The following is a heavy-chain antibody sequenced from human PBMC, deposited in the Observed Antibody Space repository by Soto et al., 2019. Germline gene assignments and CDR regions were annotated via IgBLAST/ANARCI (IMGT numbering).Heavy chain of an antibody. Sequence: PGGSLRLSCAASGFRFSDHYMTWIRQAPGKGLEWVSKISGGGTTTHYADSVKGRFTVSRDNAKNALYLQMNSLRADDTAVYFCVRGMNPLFGGQGTLVTVSS. CDR2: ISGGGTTT. J-gene: IGHJ4*01. CDR1: GFRFSDHY. CDR3: VRGMNPLF. V-gene: IGHV3-11*04.